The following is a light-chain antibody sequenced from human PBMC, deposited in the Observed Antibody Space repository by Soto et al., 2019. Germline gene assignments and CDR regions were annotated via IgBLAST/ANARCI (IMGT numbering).Light chain of an antibody. CDR3: QQYGSSPPKDT. Sequence: EIVLTQSPGTLSLSPGERATLSCRASQILGSNYLAWYQQKPGQAPRLLIYGASSRATGIPDRFSGSGSGTDFTLTISRLEPEDFAVYYSQQYGSSPPKDTFGQGTKLEIK. J-gene: IGKJ2*01. CDR1: QILGSNY. V-gene: IGKV3-20*01. CDR2: GAS.